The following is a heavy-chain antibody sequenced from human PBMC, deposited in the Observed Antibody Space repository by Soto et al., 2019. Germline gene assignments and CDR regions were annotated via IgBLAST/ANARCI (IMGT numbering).Heavy chain of an antibody. CDR2: IYNSGST. CDR1: GGSISSGGYS. Sequence: QLQLQESGSGLVKPSQTLSLTCAVSGGSISSGGYSWSWIRQPPRKGLEWIGYIYNSGSTYYNPSLKSRVTISVDRSKKQFSLKLGSVTAADPAVYFCASTGGLGAVAVNYWGQGTLVTVSS. J-gene: IGHJ4*02. CDR3: ASTGGLGAVAVNY. D-gene: IGHD6-19*01. V-gene: IGHV4-30-2*01.